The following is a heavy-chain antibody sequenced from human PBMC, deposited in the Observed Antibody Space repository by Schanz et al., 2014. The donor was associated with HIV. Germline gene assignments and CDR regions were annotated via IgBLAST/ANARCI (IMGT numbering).Heavy chain of an antibody. Sequence: QVQLVQSGAEVRNPGASVKVSCKASGYTFSNYAINWVRLAPGQGLEWMGGIIPIFGTTNYAQKFQGRVTITADKSTTTAYMELSSLRSEDTAVYYCARTVVPAKREYAMDVWGQGTTVSVSS. V-gene: IGHV1-69*06. CDR1: GYTFSNYA. J-gene: IGHJ6*02. CDR3: ARTVVPAKREYAMDV. CDR2: IIPIFGTT. D-gene: IGHD2-2*01.